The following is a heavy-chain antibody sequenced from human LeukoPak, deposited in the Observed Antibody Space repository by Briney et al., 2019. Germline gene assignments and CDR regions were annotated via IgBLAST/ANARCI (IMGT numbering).Heavy chain of an antibody. V-gene: IGHV3-30*02. J-gene: IGHJ4*02. D-gene: IGHD4-11*01. Sequence: GGSLRLSCAASGFSFSDFGMHWIRQALGKGLEWVTLIRSDGSSIYYADSVKGRFTISRDNSRNKLYLQMDRLRVEDTAVYYWAKDRDEYGNDCWGQGILVTVPT. CDR2: IRSDGSSI. CDR1: GFSFSDFG. CDR3: AKDRDEYGNDC.